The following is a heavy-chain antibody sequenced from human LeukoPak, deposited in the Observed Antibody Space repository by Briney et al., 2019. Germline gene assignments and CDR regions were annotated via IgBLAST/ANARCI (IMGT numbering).Heavy chain of an antibody. Sequence: PSETLSLTCAVYGGSFSGYYWSWIRQPPGKGLEWIGEINHSGSTNYNPSLKSRVTMSVDTSKNQFSLKLSSVTAADTAVYYCARDQRRLEFGVGYYYGMDVWGQGTTVTVSS. D-gene: IGHD3-3*01. CDR1: GGSFSGYY. V-gene: IGHV4-34*01. J-gene: IGHJ6*02. CDR2: INHSGST. CDR3: ARDQRRLEFGVGYYYGMDV.